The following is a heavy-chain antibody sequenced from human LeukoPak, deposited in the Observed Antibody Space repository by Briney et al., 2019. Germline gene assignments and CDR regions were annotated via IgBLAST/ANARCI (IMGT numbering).Heavy chain of an antibody. CDR3: ARARRAGTTFGALGY. V-gene: IGHV4-31*03. D-gene: IGHD1-7*01. J-gene: IGHJ4*02. CDR1: GGSISSGGYY. CDR2: IYYSGST. Sequence: TSETLSLTCTVSGGSISSGGYYWSWIRQHPGKGLEWIGYIYYSGSTYYSPSLKSRVTISVDTSKNQFSLKLSSVTAADTAVYYCARARRAGTTFGALGYWGQGTLVTVSS.